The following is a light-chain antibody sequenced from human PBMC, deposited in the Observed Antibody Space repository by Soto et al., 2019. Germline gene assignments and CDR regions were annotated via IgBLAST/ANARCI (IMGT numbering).Light chain of an antibody. Sequence: DIQMTQSPSSLSASVGDRVTITCRASQSISSYLNWYQQKPGKAPKLLIYAASSLQSGVPSRFSGSGSGTDFTLPISSLQPADFATYYCRQSYSTPRLTFGGGTKVEI. CDR2: AAS. J-gene: IGKJ4*01. CDR1: QSISSY. V-gene: IGKV1-39*01. CDR3: RQSYSTPRLT.